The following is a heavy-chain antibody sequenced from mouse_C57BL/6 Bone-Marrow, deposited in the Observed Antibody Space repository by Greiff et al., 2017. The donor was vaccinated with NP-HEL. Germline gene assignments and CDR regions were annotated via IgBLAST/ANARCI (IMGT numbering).Heavy chain of an antibody. CDR1: GFTFSSYA. J-gene: IGHJ4*01. D-gene: IGHD3-1*01. Sequence: EVKLMESGGGLVKPGGSLKLSCAASGFTFSSYAMSWVRQTPEKRLEWVATISDGGSYTYYPDNVKGRFTISRDNAKNNLYLQMSHLKSEDTAMYYCARAGSVSYYAMDYWGQGTSVTVSS. CDR2: ISDGGSYT. V-gene: IGHV5-4*03. CDR3: ARAGSVSYYAMDY.